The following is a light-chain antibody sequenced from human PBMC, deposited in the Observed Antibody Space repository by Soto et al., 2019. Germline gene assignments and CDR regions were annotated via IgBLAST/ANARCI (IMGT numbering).Light chain of an antibody. CDR1: SSNIGAGYD. Sequence: QSVLTQPPSVSGAPGQRVTISCTGSSSNIGAGYDVPWYQQLPGTAPKVLIYGNSNRPSGVPDRFSGSKSGTSASLAITGLQAEEEADYYCQSYDSSLNGVVFGGGTKRTVL. CDR3: QSYDSSLNGVV. V-gene: IGLV1-40*01. J-gene: IGLJ2*01. CDR2: GNS.